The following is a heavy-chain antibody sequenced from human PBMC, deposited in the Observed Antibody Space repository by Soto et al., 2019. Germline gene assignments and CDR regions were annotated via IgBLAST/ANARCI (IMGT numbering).Heavy chain of an antibody. D-gene: IGHD5-18*01. V-gene: IGHV2-5*02. CDR3: AHRGGGSGGYSYGY. Sequence: QITLKESGPPLVKPTPTLTLTCTFSGFSLSTSGVGVGWIRQPPGKALEWLALIYGDDDNVYIPSLKSRLTITKDTSKNQVVLTMTNMDPVDTATYSGAHRGGGSGGYSYGYWGQGTLVTVSS. CDR2: IYGDDDN. CDR1: GFSLSTSGVG. J-gene: IGHJ4*02.